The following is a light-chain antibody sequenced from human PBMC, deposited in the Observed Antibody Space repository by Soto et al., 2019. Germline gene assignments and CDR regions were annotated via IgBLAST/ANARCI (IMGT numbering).Light chain of an antibody. V-gene: IGKV3-20*01. CDR3: EQYGSSPLT. CDR2: DAY. J-gene: IGKJ4*01. Sequence: EIVLTQSPATLSLSPGERATLSCRASQSVSSYLAWYQQKPGQAHRLLIYDAYSRATGIQDRFSGSGSGTDFTLTIRRLEPEDFAVYYCEQYGSSPLTVGGGTKVDIK. CDR1: QSVSSY.